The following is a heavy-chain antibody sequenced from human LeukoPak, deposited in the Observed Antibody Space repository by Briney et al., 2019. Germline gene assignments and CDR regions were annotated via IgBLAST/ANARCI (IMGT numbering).Heavy chain of an antibody. CDR2: INPDGSGT. CDR1: GFTFSSSW. Sequence: GGSLRLSCAASGFTFSSSWIHLVRQAPGKGLVWVSRINPDGSGTDYADSVKGRFTISRDNARNTLYLQMNSLRAEDTAVYYCVRNLGGPLDYWGQGTLVTASS. CDR3: VRNLGGPLDY. V-gene: IGHV3-74*01. J-gene: IGHJ4*02.